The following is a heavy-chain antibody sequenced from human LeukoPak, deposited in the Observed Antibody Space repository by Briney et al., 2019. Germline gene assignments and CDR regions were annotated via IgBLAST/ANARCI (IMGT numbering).Heavy chain of an antibody. CDR2: ISSSSSYI. V-gene: IGHV3-21*01. J-gene: IGHJ3*02. Sequence: GGSLRPSCAASGFTFSSYSMNWVRQAPGKGLEWVSSISSSSSYIYYADSVKGRFTISRDNAKNSLHLQMNSLRDEDTAVYYCARGGFDAFDIWGQGTMVTVSS. D-gene: IGHD3-16*01. CDR3: ARGGFDAFDI. CDR1: GFTFSSYS.